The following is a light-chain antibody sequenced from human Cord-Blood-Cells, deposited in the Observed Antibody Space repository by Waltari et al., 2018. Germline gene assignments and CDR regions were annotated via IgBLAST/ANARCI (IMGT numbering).Light chain of an antibody. J-gene: IGLJ2*01. CDR2: GNS. V-gene: IGLV1-40*01. CDR1: SSNIGAGYD. Sequence: QSVLTQPPSVSGAPGQRVTISCTGRSSNIGAGYDVHWYQQLPGTAPKLLIYGNSSRPSGVPDRFSGSKSGTSASLAITGLQAEDEADYYGQSYDSSLSGVVFGGGTKLTVL. CDR3: QSYDSSLSGVV.